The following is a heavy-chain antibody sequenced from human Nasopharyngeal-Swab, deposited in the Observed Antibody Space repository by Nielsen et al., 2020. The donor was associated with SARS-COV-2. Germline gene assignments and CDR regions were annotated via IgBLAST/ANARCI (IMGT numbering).Heavy chain of an antibody. Sequence: GESLKISCAASGFTFSSYAMSWVRQAPGKGLEWVSAISGSGGSTYYADSVKGRFTTSRDNSKNTLYLQMNSLRAEDTAVYYCAKDVRPYCSSTSCYIREDYWGQGTLVTVSS. D-gene: IGHD2-2*02. CDR1: GFTFSSYA. CDR2: ISGSGGST. J-gene: IGHJ4*02. V-gene: IGHV3-23*01. CDR3: AKDVRPYCSSTSCYIREDY.